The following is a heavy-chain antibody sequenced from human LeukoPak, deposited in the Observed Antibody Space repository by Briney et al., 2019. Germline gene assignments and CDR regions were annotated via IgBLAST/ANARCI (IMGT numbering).Heavy chain of an antibody. V-gene: IGHV1-2*02. CDR1: GYTFSGYY. CDR2: ISPKSGDT. J-gene: IGHJ4*02. D-gene: IGHD2-2*01. Sequence: ASVKVSCKASGYTFSGYYMHWVRQAPGQGHEWMGWISPKSGDTNYAQNFQGRVTMTRDTSISTVYMELSRLTSDDTAVYYCARGRDKTTSPAIDYWGQGTLVTVSS. CDR3: ARGRDKTTSPAIDY.